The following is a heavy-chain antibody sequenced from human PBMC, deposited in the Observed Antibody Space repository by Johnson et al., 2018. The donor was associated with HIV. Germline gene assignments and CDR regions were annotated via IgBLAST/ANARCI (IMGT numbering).Heavy chain of an antibody. J-gene: IGHJ3*02. Sequence: MLLVESGGGLVQPGGSLRLSCAASGFTFSSYAMNWVRQAPGKGLEWVSVISGSGGSTYYADSVKGRFTISRDNSKNTLYLQMNSLRAEDTAVYYCARGQQDMGAGAFDIWGQGTMVTVSS. D-gene: IGHD3-16*01. V-gene: IGHV3-23*04. CDR3: ARGQQDMGAGAFDI. CDR2: ISGSGGST. CDR1: GFTFSSYA.